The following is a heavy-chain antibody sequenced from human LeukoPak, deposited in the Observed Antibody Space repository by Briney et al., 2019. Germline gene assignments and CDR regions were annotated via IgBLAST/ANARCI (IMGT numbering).Heavy chain of an antibody. Sequence: SETLSLTCTVSGGSISGYYWSWLRQPPGKGVEWIGFIHYTGSTHYNPSLKGRVTISIDTSNNQLALRLTSVTAADTAVYYCARKGEHYYDSGKLWPAWFDSWGQGTLVTVSS. V-gene: IGHV4-59*01. D-gene: IGHD3-10*01. CDR2: IHYTGST. CDR3: ARKGEHYYDSGKLWPAWFDS. CDR1: GGSISGYY. J-gene: IGHJ5*01.